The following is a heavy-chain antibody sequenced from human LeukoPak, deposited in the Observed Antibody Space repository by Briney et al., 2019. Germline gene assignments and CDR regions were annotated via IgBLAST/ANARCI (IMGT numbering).Heavy chain of an antibody. CDR3: ATESNYVWGIHY. J-gene: IGHJ4*02. D-gene: IGHD3-16*01. Sequence: PSETLSLTCTVSGGSISSYYWSWIRQPPGKGLEWIGYIYYSGSTNYNPSLKSRVTISVDTSKNQLSLKLSSVTAADTAVYYCATESNYVWGIHYWGQGTLVTVSS. CDR1: GGSISSYY. CDR2: IYYSGST. V-gene: IGHV4-59*01.